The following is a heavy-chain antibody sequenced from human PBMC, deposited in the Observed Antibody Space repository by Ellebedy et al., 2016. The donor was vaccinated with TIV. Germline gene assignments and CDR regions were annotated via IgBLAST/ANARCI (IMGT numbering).Heavy chain of an antibody. J-gene: IGHJ4*02. D-gene: IGHD3-22*01. CDR2: MRYDGSNK. CDR3: AKFPYCYDRSGYSF. CDR1: GFTFSDYG. Sequence: PGGSLRLSCAASGFTFSDYGMHWVRQAPGEGLEWVAFMRYDGSNKYYADSVKGRFTISRDNSKNTLYLRMNSRRAEDTAVYYCAKFPYCYDRSGYSFWGQGTLVTVSS. V-gene: IGHV3-30*02.